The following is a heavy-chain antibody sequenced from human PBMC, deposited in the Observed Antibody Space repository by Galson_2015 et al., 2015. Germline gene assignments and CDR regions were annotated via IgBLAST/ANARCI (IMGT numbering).Heavy chain of an antibody. CDR2: INSDGSTT. Sequence: SLRLSCAASGFTFSNYWMHWARHAPGKGLVCVSRINSDGSTTSYAGSVKGRFTISRDNAKNTLYLQMNSLRADDTAVYYCAREFYYDRSGYYGDYFDYWGQGTLVTVSS. CDR1: GFTFSNYW. D-gene: IGHD3-22*01. V-gene: IGHV3-74*01. J-gene: IGHJ4*02. CDR3: AREFYYDRSGYYGDYFDY.